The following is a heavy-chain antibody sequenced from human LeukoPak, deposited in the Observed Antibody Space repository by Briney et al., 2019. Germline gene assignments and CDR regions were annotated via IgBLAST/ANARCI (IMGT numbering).Heavy chain of an antibody. CDR2: ISSSGSTI. J-gene: IGHJ4*02. CDR1: GFTFSDYY. CDR3: ARDYDFWSGYLDY. D-gene: IGHD3-3*01. Sequence: GGSLRLSCAVSGFTFSDYYMSWIRQAPGKGLEWVSYISSSGSTIYYADSVKGRFTISRDNAKNSLYLQMNSLRAEDTAVYYCARDYDFWSGYLDYWGQGTLVTVSS. V-gene: IGHV3-11*04.